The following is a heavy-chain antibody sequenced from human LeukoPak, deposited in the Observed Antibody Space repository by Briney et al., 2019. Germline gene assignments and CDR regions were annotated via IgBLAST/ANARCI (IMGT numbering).Heavy chain of an antibody. J-gene: IGHJ4*02. CDR2: IIPILGIA. CDR3: ARYYYGSGSYFHDY. V-gene: IGHV1-69*04. Sequence: SVTVSCKASGGTFSSYAISWVRQAPGQGLEWMGRIIPILGIANYAQKFQGRVTITADKSTSTAYMELSSLRSEDTAVYYCARYYYGSGSYFHDYWGQGTLVTVSS. D-gene: IGHD3-10*01. CDR1: GGTFSSYA.